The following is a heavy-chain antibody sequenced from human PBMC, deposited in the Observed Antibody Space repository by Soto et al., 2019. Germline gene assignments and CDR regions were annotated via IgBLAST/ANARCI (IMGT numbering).Heavy chain of an antibody. CDR2: INSDGSST. J-gene: IGHJ6*02. CDR3: ARVEIYSSSRDYYYCYGMDV. Sequence: GGSLRLSCAASGFTFSSYWMHWVRQAPGKGLVWVSRINSDGSSTSYADSVKGRFTISRDNAKNTLYLQINSLRAEDTAVYYCARVEIYSSSRDYYYCYGMDVWGQGTTVTVSS. V-gene: IGHV3-74*01. CDR1: GFTFSSYW. D-gene: IGHD6-6*01.